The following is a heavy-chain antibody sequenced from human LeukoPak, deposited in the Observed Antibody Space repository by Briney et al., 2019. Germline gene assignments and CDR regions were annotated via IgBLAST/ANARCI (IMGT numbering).Heavy chain of an antibody. CDR1: GGSFSGYY. CDR2: INHSGST. D-gene: IGHD5-18*01. Sequence: SETLSLTCAVYGGSFSGYYWGWIRQPPGKGLEWIGEINHSGSTNYNPSLKSRVTISVDTSKNQFSLKLSSVTAADTAVYYCARGRGSYGYYNWFDPWGQGTLVTVSS. CDR3: ARGRGSYGYYNWFDP. V-gene: IGHV4-34*01. J-gene: IGHJ5*02.